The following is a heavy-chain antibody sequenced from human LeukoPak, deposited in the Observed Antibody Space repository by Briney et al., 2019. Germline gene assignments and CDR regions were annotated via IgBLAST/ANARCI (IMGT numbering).Heavy chain of an antibody. CDR3: ARPSPHLATRESFAFDI. V-gene: IGHV5-51*01. CDR2: IYPGDSDT. J-gene: IGHJ3*02. Sequence: GESLKISCKGSGYSFTSYWIGWVRQMPGKGREWMGIIYPGDSDTRYSPSFQGQVTISADKSISTAYLQWSSLKASDTAMYYCARPSPHLATRESFAFDIWGQGTMVTVSS. CDR1: GYSFTSYW.